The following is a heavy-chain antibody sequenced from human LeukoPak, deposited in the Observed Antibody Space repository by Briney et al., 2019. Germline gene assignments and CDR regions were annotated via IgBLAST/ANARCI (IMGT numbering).Heavy chain of an antibody. D-gene: IGHD3-10*01. CDR3: ARAGGGWSWSYYYHYMDV. CDR2: INSDGSST. CDR1: GFTFSSYW. J-gene: IGHJ6*03. V-gene: IGHV3-74*01. Sequence: PGGSLRLSCAASGFTFSSYWMHWVRQAPGKGLVWVSRINSDGSSTSYADSVKGRFTISRDNAKNTLYLQMNSLRAEDTAVYYCARAGGGWSWSYYYHYMDVWGKGTTVTISS.